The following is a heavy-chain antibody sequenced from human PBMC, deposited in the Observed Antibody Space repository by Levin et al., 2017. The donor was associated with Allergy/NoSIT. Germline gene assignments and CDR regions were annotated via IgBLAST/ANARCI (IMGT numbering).Heavy chain of an antibody. D-gene: IGHD6-19*01. Sequence: GESLKISCKASGYIFTDYHLHWVRQAPGQGLEWMGWITPNSGGTKNAEKFQGRVTVTRDTSISTAYMELNRLASDDTAVYYCARVSVVGILQYFDLWGQGTLVTVSS. CDR1: GYIFTDYH. CDR3: ARVSVVGILQYFDL. V-gene: IGHV1-2*02. CDR2: ITPNSGGT. J-gene: IGHJ4*02.